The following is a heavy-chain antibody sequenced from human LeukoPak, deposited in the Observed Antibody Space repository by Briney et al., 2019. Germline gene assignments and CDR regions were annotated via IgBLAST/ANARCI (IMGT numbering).Heavy chain of an antibody. CDR2: ISGSGGST. D-gene: IGHD3-22*01. V-gene: IGHV3-23*01. J-gene: IGHJ4*02. CDR1: GFTFSSYA. CDR3: AKGRGTMIVQTHIDY. Sequence: GGSLRLSSAASGFTFSSYAMSWVRQAPGKGLEWVSAISGSGGSTYYADSVKGRFTISRDNSKNTLYLQMNSLRAEDTAVYYCAKGRGTMIVQTHIDYWGQGTLVTVSS.